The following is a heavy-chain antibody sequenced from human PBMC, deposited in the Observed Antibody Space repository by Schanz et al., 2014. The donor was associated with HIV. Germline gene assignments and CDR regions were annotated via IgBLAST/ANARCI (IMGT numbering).Heavy chain of an antibody. J-gene: IGHJ6*02. CDR1: GFTFSSYA. D-gene: IGHD1-26*01. CDR2: MSWNRRRI. V-gene: IGHV3-9*01. Sequence: VQLVESGGGVVQPGRSLRLSCAASGFTFSSYAMHWVRQAPGKGLEWVSGMSWNRRRIGYGDAVKGRFTISRDNANNFVYLEMNGLRVEDTALYYCAKGIMGATEYYYGMDVWGQGTMVTVSS. CDR3: AKGIMGATEYYYGMDV.